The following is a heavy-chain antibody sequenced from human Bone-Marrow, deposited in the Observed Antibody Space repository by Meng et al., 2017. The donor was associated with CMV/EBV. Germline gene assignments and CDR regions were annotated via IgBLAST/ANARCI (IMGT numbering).Heavy chain of an antibody. J-gene: IGHJ4*02. CDR1: RFTFDDYA. Sequence: GGSLRLSCAASRFTFDDYAMHWVRQAPGKGLEWVSGISWNSGSIGYADSVKGRFTISRDNAKNSLYLQMNSLRDEDTALYYCAKGLGRFLEWLSGPEYWGQGTLVTFYS. D-gene: IGHD3-3*01. CDR2: ISWNSGSI. CDR3: AKGLGRFLEWLSGPEY. V-gene: IGHV3-9*01.